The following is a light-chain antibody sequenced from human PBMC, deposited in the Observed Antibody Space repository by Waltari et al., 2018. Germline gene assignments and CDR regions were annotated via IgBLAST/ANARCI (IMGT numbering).Light chain of an antibody. J-gene: IGKJ4*01. CDR3: QQYDNFPPT. V-gene: IGKV1-33*01. CDR2: YTY. CDR1: QDINTY. Sequence: DIQMTQSPSSLSASVGERVTITCRASQDINTYLSWYQQKPGKAPKRLIYYTYTLESGVSSRFSGIGSGTDYSLTISSLQSEDIATYYCQQYDNFPPTFGGGTKVEMK.